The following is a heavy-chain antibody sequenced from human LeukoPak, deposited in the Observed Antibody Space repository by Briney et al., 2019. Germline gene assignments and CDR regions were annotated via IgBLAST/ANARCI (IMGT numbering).Heavy chain of an antibody. V-gene: IGHV4-34*01. CDR3: ARGRIIMVRGVRVFDY. Sequence: SETLSLTCAVYGGSFSGYYWSWIRQPPGKGLEWIGEINHSGSTNYNPSLKSRVTISVDTSKNQFSLKLSSVTAADTAVYYCARGRIIMVRGVRVFDYWGQGTLVTVSS. D-gene: IGHD3-10*01. CDR1: GGSFSGYY. J-gene: IGHJ4*02. CDR2: INHSGST.